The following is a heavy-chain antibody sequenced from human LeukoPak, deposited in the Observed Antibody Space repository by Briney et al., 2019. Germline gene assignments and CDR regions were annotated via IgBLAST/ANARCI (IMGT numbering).Heavy chain of an antibody. CDR2: INPSGGST. V-gene: IGHV1-46*01. CDR1: GYTFTSYY. CDR3: ASEKGRGEYCSSTSCATFDY. D-gene: IGHD2-2*01. J-gene: IGHJ4*02. Sequence: ASVKVSCKASGYTFTSYYMHWVRQAPGQGLEWMGIINPSGGSTSYAQKFQGRVTVTRDTSTSTVYMELSSLRSEDTAVYYCASEKGRGEYCSSTSCATFDYWGQGTLVTVSS.